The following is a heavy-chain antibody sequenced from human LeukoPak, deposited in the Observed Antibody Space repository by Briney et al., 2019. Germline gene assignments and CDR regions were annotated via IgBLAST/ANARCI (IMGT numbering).Heavy chain of an antibody. V-gene: IGHV3-21*01. J-gene: IGHJ4*02. CDR3: ARDREDLYYYDSSGYPYYFDY. CDR1: GFPFSTYT. Sequence: GGSLRLSCAASGFPFSTYTMNWVRQAPGKGLEWVSSISSSSSYIYYADSMKGRFTISRDNAKNSLYLQMNSLRAEDTAVYYCARDREDLYYYDSSGYPYYFDYWGQGTLVTVSS. D-gene: IGHD3-22*01. CDR2: ISSSSSYI.